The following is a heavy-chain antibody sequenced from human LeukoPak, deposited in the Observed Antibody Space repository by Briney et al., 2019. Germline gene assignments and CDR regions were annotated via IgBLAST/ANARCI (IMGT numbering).Heavy chain of an antibody. CDR1: GGSISSYY. CDR2: IYYSGST. V-gene: IGHV4-59*01. CDR3: ARGLMMAVAGRGEFHY. D-gene: IGHD6-13*01. J-gene: IGHJ4*02. Sequence: SETLSLTCTVSGGSISSYYWSWIRQPPGKGLEWIGYIYYSGSTNYNPSLKSRVTISVDASKNQFSLKLSSVTAADTAVYYCARGLMMAVAGRGEFHYWGQGTLVTVSS.